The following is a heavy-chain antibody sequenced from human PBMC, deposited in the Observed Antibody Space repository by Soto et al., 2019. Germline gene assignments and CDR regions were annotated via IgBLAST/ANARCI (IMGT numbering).Heavy chain of an antibody. J-gene: IGHJ4*02. D-gene: IGHD3-3*01. CDR3: ARFLWSDTSLYYFDY. CDR1: GFSLTGSGVG. V-gene: IGHV2-5*02. CDR2: IYWDDDK. Sequence: QITLKESGPTLVKPTQTLTLTCTFSGFSLTGSGVGVGWIRQPPGKALEWLAIIYWDDDKRYSPSLKSRLTITKDTSKNQVALTVTNMDPVDTATYYCARFLWSDTSLYYFDYWGQGTLVTVSS.